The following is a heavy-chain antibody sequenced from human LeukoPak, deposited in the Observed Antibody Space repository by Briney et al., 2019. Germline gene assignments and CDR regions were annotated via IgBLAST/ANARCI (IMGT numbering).Heavy chain of an antibody. CDR2: IWYDGSNK. D-gene: IGHD6-13*01. Sequence: PGRSLRLSCAASGXTFSDYGMHWVRQAPGKGLEWVAVIWYDGSNKYYADSVKGRFTISRDNSKNTLYLQMNSLRAEDTAVYYCARDQQPIADYYGMDVWGQGTTVTVSS. V-gene: IGHV3-33*01. CDR1: GXTFSDYG. J-gene: IGHJ6*02. CDR3: ARDQQPIADYYGMDV.